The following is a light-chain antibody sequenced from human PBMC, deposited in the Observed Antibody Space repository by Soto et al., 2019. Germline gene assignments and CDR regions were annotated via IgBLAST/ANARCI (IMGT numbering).Light chain of an antibody. J-gene: IGKJ4*01. V-gene: IGKV2-28*01. CDR3: MQALQTPLT. CDR1: QSLLHSNGYTY. Sequence: DIVMTQSPLSLPVTPGEPASISCRSSQSLLHSNGYTYLDWYLQKPGQSPQLLIYLGSNRSSGVPDRFSGSGSGTDFTLKISTVEDDDVGVYYCMQALQTPLTFGGGTKVEIK. CDR2: LGS.